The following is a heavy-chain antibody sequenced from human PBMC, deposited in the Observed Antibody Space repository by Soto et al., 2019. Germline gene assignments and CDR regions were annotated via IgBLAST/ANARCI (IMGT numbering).Heavy chain of an antibody. CDR2: IYSGGST. CDR1: GFTVSSNY. Sequence: GGSLRLSCAASGFTVSSNYMSWVRQAPGKGLEWVSVIYSGGSTYYADSVKGRFTISRDNSKNTLYLQMNSLRAEDTAVYYCALYSSSWSAFDIWGQGTMVTVSS. J-gene: IGHJ3*02. D-gene: IGHD6-13*01. V-gene: IGHV3-66*01. CDR3: ALYSSSWSAFDI.